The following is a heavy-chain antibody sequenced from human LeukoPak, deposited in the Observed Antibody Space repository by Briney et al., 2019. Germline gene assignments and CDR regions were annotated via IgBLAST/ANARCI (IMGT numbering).Heavy chain of an antibody. V-gene: IGHV4-61*02. CDR3: ARVIVVGATRDWFDP. Sequence: PSQTLSLTCTVSGGSISSGSYYGSWIRQPAGEGLEWIGRIYTSGSTNYNPSLKSRVTISVDTSKNQFSLKLSSATAADTAVYYCARVIVVGATRDWFDPWGQGTLVTVSS. D-gene: IGHD1-26*01. CDR1: GGSISSGSYY. J-gene: IGHJ5*02. CDR2: IYTSGST.